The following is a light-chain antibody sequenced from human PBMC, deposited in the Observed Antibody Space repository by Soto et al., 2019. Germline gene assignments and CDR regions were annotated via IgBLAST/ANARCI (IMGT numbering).Light chain of an antibody. CDR2: NNL. CDR3: QSFDSSLRVYV. Sequence: QSVLTQPPSVSGDPGQRVTISCTGSSSNFGAGYEVHWYKQLPGAAPTLVIFNNLNRPSGVPERFSGSKSGTSASLVISGLQAEDEADYYCQSFDSSLRVYVFGSGTKFTVL. CDR1: SSNFGAGYE. J-gene: IGLJ1*01. V-gene: IGLV1-40*01.